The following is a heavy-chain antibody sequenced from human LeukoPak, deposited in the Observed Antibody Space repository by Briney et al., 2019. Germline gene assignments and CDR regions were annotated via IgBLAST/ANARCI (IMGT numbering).Heavy chain of an antibody. D-gene: IGHD1-1*01. CDR1: GFTFSSYA. CDR3: ARDRGTTSFDY. Sequence: AGSLCLTCAASGFTFSSYAMHWVRQAPGKGLEWVAVISYDGSNKYYADPVKGRSTISRDTSKNTLYLQMNSLGADDTAVYYCARDRGTTSFDYWGQGTLVTVSS. V-gene: IGHV3-30-3*01. J-gene: IGHJ4*02. CDR2: ISYDGSNK.